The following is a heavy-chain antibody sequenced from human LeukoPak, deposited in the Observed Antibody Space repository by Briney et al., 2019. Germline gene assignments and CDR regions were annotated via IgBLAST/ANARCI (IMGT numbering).Heavy chain of an antibody. CDR3: AHVVPAANYYFDY. CDR2: IYYSGST. V-gene: IGHV4-39*01. D-gene: IGHD2-2*01. CDR1: GGSISSSSYY. J-gene: IGHJ4*02. Sequence: SETLSLTCTVTGGSISSSSYYWGWIRQPPGKGLEWIGSIYYSGSTYYNPSLKSRVTISVDTSKNQFSLKLSSVTAADTAVYYCAHVVPAANYYFDYWGQGTLVTVSS.